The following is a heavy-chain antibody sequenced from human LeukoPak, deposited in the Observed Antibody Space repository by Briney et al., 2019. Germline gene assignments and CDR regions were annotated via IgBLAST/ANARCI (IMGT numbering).Heavy chain of an antibody. V-gene: IGHV3-23*01. CDR3: AKDKLGAGGQSDY. J-gene: IGHJ4*02. D-gene: IGHD6-13*01. CDR1: RFTFSSYA. CDR2: ISGSGGGT. Sequence: GGSLRLSCAASRFTFSSYAMSWVCQAPGKGLEWVSSISGSGGGTYYTDSVQGRFTMSRDNSKNTLSLQMNSLRAEDTALYYCAKDKLGAGGQSDYWGQGTLVTVSS.